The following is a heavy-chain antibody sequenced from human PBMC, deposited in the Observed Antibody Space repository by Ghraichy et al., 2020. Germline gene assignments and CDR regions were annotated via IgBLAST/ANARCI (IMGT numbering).Heavy chain of an antibody. V-gene: IGHV1-46*01. D-gene: IGHD6-13*01. CDR2: INPSGGST. CDR1: GYTFTSYY. CDR3: ATPGEAYSTPYYFDY. J-gene: IGHJ4*02. Sequence: ASVKVSCKASGYTFTSYYMHWVRQAPGQGLEWMGIINPSGGSTSYAQKFQGRVTMTRDTSTSTVYMELSSLRSEDTAVYYCATPGEAYSTPYYFDYWGQGTLVTVSS.